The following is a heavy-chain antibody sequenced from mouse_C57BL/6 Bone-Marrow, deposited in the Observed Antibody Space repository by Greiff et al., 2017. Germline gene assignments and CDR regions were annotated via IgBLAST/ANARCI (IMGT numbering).Heavy chain of an antibody. J-gene: IGHJ3*01. V-gene: IGHV5-15*01. CDR3: ARGGLPPFAY. Sequence: EVQLVESGGGLVQPGGSLKLSCAASGFTFSDYGMAWVRQAPRKGPEWVAFLSNLAYSIYYADTVTGRFTISRENAKNTLYLEMSSLRSEDTAMYYCARGGLPPFAYWGQGTLVTVSA. CDR2: LSNLAYSI. D-gene: IGHD2-2*01. CDR1: GFTFSDYG.